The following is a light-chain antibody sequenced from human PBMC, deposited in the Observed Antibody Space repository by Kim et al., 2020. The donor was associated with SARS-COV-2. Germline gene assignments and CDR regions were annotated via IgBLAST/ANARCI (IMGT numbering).Light chain of an antibody. CDR2: KAS. CDR1: QSISSW. V-gene: IGKV1-5*03. J-gene: IGKJ1*01. CDR3: KQYNSYTGK. Sequence: DIQMTQSPSTLSASLGDRVTITCRASQSISSWLAWYQQKPGKAPKLLIYKASSLESGVPSRFSGSGSGTEFTLTISSLQPDDFATYNCKQYNSYTGKLGQGTKGDIK.